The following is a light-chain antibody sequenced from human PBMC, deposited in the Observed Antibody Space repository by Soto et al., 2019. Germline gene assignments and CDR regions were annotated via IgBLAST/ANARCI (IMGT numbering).Light chain of an antibody. Sequence: EIVMTQSPATLSVSPGESVTLSCRASQTVDTHVAWYQQKRGQAPRLLIYGASTRATDLPARFSGGGSGTEFTLTISSLESEDFAVYYCQQYHRWPPLTFGGGTKVDVK. CDR3: QQYHRWPPLT. CDR1: QTVDTH. J-gene: IGKJ4*01. CDR2: GAS. V-gene: IGKV3-15*01.